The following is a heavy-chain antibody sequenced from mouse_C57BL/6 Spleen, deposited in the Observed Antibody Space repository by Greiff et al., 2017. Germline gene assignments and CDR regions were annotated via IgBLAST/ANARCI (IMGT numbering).Heavy chain of an antibody. J-gene: IGHJ4*01. CDR1: GFTFSDYY. CDR3: ARHGDYYAMDY. D-gene: IGHD2-13*01. CDR2: ISNGGGST. V-gene: IGHV5-12*01. Sequence: EVKLMESGGGLVQPGGSLKLSCAASGFTFSDYYMYWVRQTPEKRLEWVAYISNGGGSTYYSDTVKGRFTFTRDNANNTLYLQMSRLKSEDTAVYYCARHGDYYAMDYWGQGTSVTVSS.